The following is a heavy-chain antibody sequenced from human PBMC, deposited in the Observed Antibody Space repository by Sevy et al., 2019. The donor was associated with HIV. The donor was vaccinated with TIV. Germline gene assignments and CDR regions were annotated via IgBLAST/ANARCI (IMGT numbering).Heavy chain of an antibody. V-gene: IGHV4-34*01. CDR1: GGSFSGYY. CDR3: ARGLPSKVTGYAFDI. CDR2: INYSGST. J-gene: IGHJ3*02. Sequence: SETLSLTCAVYGGSFSGYYWSWIRQPPGKGLEWIGEINYSGSTNYNPSLKSRVTISVDTSKNQFSLKLSSVTAADTAVYCCARGLPSKVTGYAFDIWGQGTMVTVSS. D-gene: IGHD2-21*02.